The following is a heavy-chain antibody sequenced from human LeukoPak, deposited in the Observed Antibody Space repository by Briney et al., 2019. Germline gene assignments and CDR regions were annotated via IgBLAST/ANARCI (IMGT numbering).Heavy chain of an antibody. CDR1: GFNFSDYA. Sequence: GGSLRLSCAASGFNFSDYALHWVRQTPGKELKWVAVIAFDGHNAYYADSVKGRFTISRDNAKNTLYLQMNSLRAEDTAVYYCAKPWLSPRDYYMDVWGKGTTVTISS. J-gene: IGHJ6*03. CDR2: IAFDGHNA. CDR3: AKPWLSPRDYYMDV. D-gene: IGHD3-9*01. V-gene: IGHV3-30*04.